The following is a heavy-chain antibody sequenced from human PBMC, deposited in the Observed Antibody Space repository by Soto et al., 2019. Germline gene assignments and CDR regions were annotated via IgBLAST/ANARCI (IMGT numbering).Heavy chain of an antibody. CDR3: MKGRIEAPNWFDP. Sequence: EVQLLESGGGLVQPGGSLRLSCAASGFTFSSYAMSWVRQAPGKGLEWVSAISGSGGSTYYADSVKGRFTISRDNFKSTQYLQMNSMRAEDNALYYLMKGRIEAPNWFDPWGQGTLVTVST. CDR1: GFTFSSYA. J-gene: IGHJ5*02. CDR2: ISGSGGST. D-gene: IGHD6-6*01. V-gene: IGHV3-23*01.